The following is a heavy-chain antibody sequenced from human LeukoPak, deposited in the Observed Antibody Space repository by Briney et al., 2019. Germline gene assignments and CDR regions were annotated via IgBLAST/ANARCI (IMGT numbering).Heavy chain of an antibody. Sequence: SETLSLTCAVYGGSFSGYYWSWIRQPPGKGLEWIGEINHSGSTNYNPSLKSRVTISVDTSKNQFSLKLSSVTAADTAVYYCARGRRYFDWLLFPRNWFDPWGQEPWSPSPQ. CDR3: ARGRRYFDWLLFPRNWFDP. J-gene: IGHJ5*02. V-gene: IGHV4-34*01. CDR1: GGSFSGYY. CDR2: INHSGST. D-gene: IGHD3-9*01.